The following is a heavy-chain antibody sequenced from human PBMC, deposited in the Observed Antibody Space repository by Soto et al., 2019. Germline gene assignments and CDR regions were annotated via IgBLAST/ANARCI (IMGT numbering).Heavy chain of an antibody. CDR3: AKDRGANEWLLLDGWFDP. D-gene: IGHD3-3*01. V-gene: IGHV3-9*01. J-gene: IGHJ5*02. Sequence: GGSLRLSCAASGFTFDDYAMHWVRQAPGKGLEWVSGISWNSGTIAYADSVKGRFTVSRDNAKNSLYLHMNSLRAEDTALYYCAKDRGANEWLLLDGWFDPWGQGTLVTVSS. CDR1: GFTFDDYA. CDR2: ISWNSGTI.